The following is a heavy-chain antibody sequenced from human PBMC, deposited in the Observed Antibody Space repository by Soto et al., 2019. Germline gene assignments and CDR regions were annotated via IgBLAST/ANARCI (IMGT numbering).Heavy chain of an antibody. CDR3: ARGRNLNWNYNYYYGMDV. Sequence: PSETLSLTCAVSGGSISSSNWWSWVRQPPGKGLEWIGEIYHSGSTNYNPSLKSRVTISVDTSKNQFSLKLSSVTAADTAVYYCARGRNLNWNYNYYYGMDVWGQGTTVTVSS. V-gene: IGHV4-4*02. CDR2: IYHSGST. J-gene: IGHJ6*02. D-gene: IGHD1-20*01. CDR1: GGSISSSNW.